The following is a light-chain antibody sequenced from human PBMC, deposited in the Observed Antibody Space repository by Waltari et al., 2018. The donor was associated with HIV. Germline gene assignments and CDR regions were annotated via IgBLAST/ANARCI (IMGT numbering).Light chain of an antibody. J-gene: IGKJ2*01. CDR3: QHFDTSLPKYT. CDR2: GAS. V-gene: IGKV3-20*01. Sequence: EFVLTQSPGTLSLSPGARATLSCRASQSVSSIYLAWYQQRPGQSPRLLIYGASSSAARNPAGFTGSGSGTYFTLTISRLEPEDFAVYYCQHFDTSLPKYTFGQGTKLEIK. CDR1: QSVSSIY.